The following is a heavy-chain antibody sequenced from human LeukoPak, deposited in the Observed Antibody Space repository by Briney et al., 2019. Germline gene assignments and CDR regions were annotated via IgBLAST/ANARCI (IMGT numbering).Heavy chain of an antibody. CDR3: AKGGYRVDAFDI. D-gene: IGHD6-13*01. CDR1: GFTFSSYG. Sequence: GGSLRLSCAASGFTFSSYGMHWVRQAPGKGLEWVAFIRYDGSNKYYADSVKGRFTISRDNSKNTLYLQVNSLRAEDTAVYYCAKGGYRVDAFDIWGQGTMVTVSS. J-gene: IGHJ3*02. CDR2: IRYDGSNK. V-gene: IGHV3-30*02.